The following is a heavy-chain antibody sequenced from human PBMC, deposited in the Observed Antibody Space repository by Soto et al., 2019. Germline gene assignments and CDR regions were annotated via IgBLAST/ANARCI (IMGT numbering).Heavy chain of an antibody. V-gene: IGHV4-39*07. CDR2: IYYSGRT. D-gene: IGHD3-16*01. CDR1: GGSISTSTYY. Sequence: SETLSLTCSVSGGSISTSTYYWGWIRQPPGKGLEWIGSIYYSGRTDYNPSLKSRVTISVDTSKNQFSLKLSSVTAADTAVYYCARDSPPDLGFDYWGQGTLVTVSS. J-gene: IGHJ4*02. CDR3: ARDSPPDLGFDY.